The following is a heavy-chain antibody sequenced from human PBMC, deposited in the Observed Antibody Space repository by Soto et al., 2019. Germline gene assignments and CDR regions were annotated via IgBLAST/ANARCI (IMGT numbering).Heavy chain of an antibody. CDR2: INPNSGGT. J-gene: IGHJ4*02. CDR3: AREGAAADNWGNYFDY. D-gene: IGHD6-13*01. V-gene: IGHV1-2*04. CDR1: GYTFTGYY. Sequence: QVQLVQSGAEVKKPGASVKVSCKASGYTFTGYYMHWVRQAPGQGLEWMGWINPNSGGTNYAQKFQGWVTMTRDTSISTAYMEVSRLRSDDTAVYYCAREGAAADNWGNYFDYWGQGTLVTVSS.